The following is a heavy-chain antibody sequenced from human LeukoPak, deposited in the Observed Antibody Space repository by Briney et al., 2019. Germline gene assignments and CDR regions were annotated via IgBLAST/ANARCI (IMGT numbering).Heavy chain of an antibody. J-gene: IGHJ4*02. CDR2: ISGSGGST. CDR1: GFTFSSYA. CDR3: AKIYFDWLPQDY. Sequence: GGSLRLSCAASGFTFSSYAMSWVRQAPGKGLEWVSVISGSGGSTDYADSVKGRFTISRDNSKNTLYLQMNSLRAEDTAVYYCAKIYFDWLPQDYWGQGTLVTVSS. V-gene: IGHV3-23*01. D-gene: IGHD3-9*01.